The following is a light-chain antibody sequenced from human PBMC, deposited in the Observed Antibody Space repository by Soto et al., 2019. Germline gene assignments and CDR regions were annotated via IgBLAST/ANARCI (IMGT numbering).Light chain of an antibody. CDR2: GAS. V-gene: IGKV3D-15*01. CDR3: QQRNNWVT. CDR1: QSVSSS. Sequence: EIMMTHSPATLSVSPGERATLSCSASQSVSSSLAWYQQKPGQAPRLLIYGASNRATGIPARFSGTGSGTEFGLTISSLEPEDSAVYYCQQRNNWVTFGGGTKVDI. J-gene: IGKJ4*01.